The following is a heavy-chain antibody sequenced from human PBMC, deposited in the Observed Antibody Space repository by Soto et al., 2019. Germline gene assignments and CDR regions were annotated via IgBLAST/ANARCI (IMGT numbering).Heavy chain of an antibody. D-gene: IGHD6-19*01. J-gene: IGHJ6*02. Sequence: SETLSLTCTVSGGSISSGGYYWSWIRQHPGKGLEWIGYIYYSGSTYYNPSLKSRVTISVDTSKNQFSLKLSSVTAADTAVYYCARGVPEQWLVEGYYNGMDIWGQGTTVTVSS. CDR1: GGSISSGGYY. CDR3: ARGVPEQWLVEGYYNGMDI. CDR2: IYYSGST. V-gene: IGHV4-31*03.